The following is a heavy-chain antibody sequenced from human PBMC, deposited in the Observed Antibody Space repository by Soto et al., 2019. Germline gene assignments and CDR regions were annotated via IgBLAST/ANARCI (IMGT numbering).Heavy chain of an antibody. CDR2: ISGSGGST. CDR3: AKDSEPGIAAADTRWFDP. V-gene: IGHV3-23*01. J-gene: IGHJ5*02. D-gene: IGHD6-13*01. CDR1: GFTFSSYA. Sequence: PGGSLRLSCAASGFTFSSYAMSWVRQAPGKGLEWVSAISGSGGSTYYADSVKGRFTISRDNSKNTLYLQMNSLRAEDTAVYYCAKDSEPGIAAADTRWFDPWGQGTLVTVSS.